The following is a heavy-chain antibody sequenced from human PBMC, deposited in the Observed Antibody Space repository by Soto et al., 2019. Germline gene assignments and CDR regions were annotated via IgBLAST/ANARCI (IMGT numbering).Heavy chain of an antibody. CDR3: ARASPEGIAAAIDP. CDR1: GYTFTGYY. Sequence: QVQLVQSGAEVKKPGASVKVSCKASGYTFTGYYMHWVRQAPGQGLEWMGWINPNSGGTNYAQKFQGWVTMTRDTTISTAYMELSRLRSDDTAVYYCARASPEGIAAAIDPWGQGTLVTVSS. V-gene: IGHV1-2*04. CDR2: INPNSGGT. D-gene: IGHD6-13*01. J-gene: IGHJ5*02.